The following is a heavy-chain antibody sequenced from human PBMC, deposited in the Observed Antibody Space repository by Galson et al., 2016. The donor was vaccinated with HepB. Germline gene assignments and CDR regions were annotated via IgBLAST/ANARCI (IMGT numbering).Heavy chain of an antibody. D-gene: IGHD2-15*01. J-gene: IGHJ4*02. CDR1: GFPTFSNYA. Sequence: SLRLSCAASGFPTFSNYAMTWVRQAPGKGLEWVSTISGDGRSTYHADSVRGRFTISRDNSKNTSYLQMSSLGAGDTALYYCAKAEIVVARAAASTWGQGTPVTVSS. CDR3: AKAEIVVARAAAST. CDR2: ISGDGRST. V-gene: IGHV3-23*01.